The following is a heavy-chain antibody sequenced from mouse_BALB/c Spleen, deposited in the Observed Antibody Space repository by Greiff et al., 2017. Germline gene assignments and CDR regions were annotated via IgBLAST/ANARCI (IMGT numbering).Heavy chain of an antibody. J-gene: IGHJ4*01. D-gene: IGHD2-14*01. Sequence: QVHVKQSGPGLVAPSQSLSITCTVSGFSLTSYGVHWVRQPPGKGLEWLGVIWAGGSTNYNSALMSRLSISKDNSKSQVFLKMNSLQTDDTAMYYCARDHRYDRAMDYWGQGTSVTVSS. V-gene: IGHV2-9*02. CDR3: ARDHRYDRAMDY. CDR1: GFSLTSYG. CDR2: IWAGGST.